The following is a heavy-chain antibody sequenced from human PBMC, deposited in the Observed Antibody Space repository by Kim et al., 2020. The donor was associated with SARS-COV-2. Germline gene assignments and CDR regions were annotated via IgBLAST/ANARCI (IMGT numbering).Heavy chain of an antibody. D-gene: IGHD3-10*01. CDR2: IWYDGSNK. V-gene: IGHV3-33*01. J-gene: IGHJ3*02. CDR1: GFTFSSYG. Sequence: GGSLRLSCAASGFTFSSYGMHWVRQAPGKGLEWVAVIWYDGSNKYYADSVKGRFTISRDNSKNTLYLQMNSLRAEDTAVYYCARAGWFGWDAFDIWGQGTMVTVSS. CDR3: ARAGWFGWDAFDI.